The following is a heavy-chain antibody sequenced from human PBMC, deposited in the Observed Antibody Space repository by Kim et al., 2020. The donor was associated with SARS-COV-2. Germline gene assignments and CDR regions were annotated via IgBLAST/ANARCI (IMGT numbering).Heavy chain of an antibody. CDR2: IYYSGST. CDR1: GGSIISSSYY. CDR3: ARLFPGGLLWFGEKTRGVIDY. J-gene: IGHJ4*02. Sequence: SETLSLTCTVSGGSIISSSYYWGWIRQPPGKGLEWIGSIYYSGSTYYNPSLKSRVTISVDTSKNQFSLKLSSVTAADTAVYYCARLFPGGLLWFGEKTRGVIDYWGQGTLVTVSS. V-gene: IGHV4-39*01. D-gene: IGHD3-10*01.